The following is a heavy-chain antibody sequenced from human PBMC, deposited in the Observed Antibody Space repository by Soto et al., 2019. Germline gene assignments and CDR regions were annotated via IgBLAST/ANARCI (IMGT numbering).Heavy chain of an antibody. CDR2: ISGSGGST. D-gene: IGHD6-13*01. Sequence: PGGSLRLSCAASGFTFTSYAMSWVRQAPGKGLEWVSAISGSGGSTYYADSVKGRFTISRDNSKNTLYLQMNSLRAEDTAVYYCAKAPSSSWSPFDDWGQGSLVTVSS. J-gene: IGHJ4*02. CDR3: AKAPSSSWSPFDD. CDR1: GFTFTSYA. V-gene: IGHV3-23*01.